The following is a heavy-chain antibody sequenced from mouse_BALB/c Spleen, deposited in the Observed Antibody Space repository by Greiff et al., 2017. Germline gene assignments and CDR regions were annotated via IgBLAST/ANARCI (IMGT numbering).Heavy chain of an antibody. D-gene: IGHD1-1*01. Sequence: DVKLVESGGGLVKPGGSLKLSCAASGFTFSSYAMSWVRQTPEKRLEWVAEISSGDSYTYYPDTVTGRYTIARDNAKNTLYLEMSSLRSEDTAMYDCDWGGYGSHYYAMDYWGQGTLVTVSA. CDR3: DWGGYGSHYYAMDY. V-gene: IGHV5-9-4*01. CDR1: GFTFSSYA. J-gene: IGHJ4*01. CDR2: ISSGDSYT.